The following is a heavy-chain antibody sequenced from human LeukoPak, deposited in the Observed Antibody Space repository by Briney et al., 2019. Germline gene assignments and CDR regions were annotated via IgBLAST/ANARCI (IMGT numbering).Heavy chain of an antibody. V-gene: IGHV4-4*09. CDR3: ARLTRLSTSPDRYYLDY. CDR2: IYTSGGT. Sequence: SETQSLTCAVYGGSFSSYYWSWIRQPPGKGLEWIGYIYTSGGTNYIPSLKGRVTISIDTSKNQFSLKLSSVTAADSAVYYCARLTRLSTSPDRYYLDYWGQGTLATVSS. D-gene: IGHD6-6*01. J-gene: IGHJ4*02. CDR1: GGSFSSYY.